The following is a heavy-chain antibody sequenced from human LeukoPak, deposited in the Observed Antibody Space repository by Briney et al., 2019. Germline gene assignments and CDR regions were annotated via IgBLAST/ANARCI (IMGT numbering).Heavy chain of an antibody. D-gene: IGHD6-13*01. CDR1: GYNFTSYW. CDR3: ARHFSSIAAAGIPFDY. CDR2: ISPADSDT. J-gene: IGHJ4*02. Sequence: GESLQISCKGSGYNFTSYWIGWGRQVPGEGVEGVGIISPADSDTRSSPSFQGQVTISAYQSISTAYLQWSSLKASDTAMYYCARHFSSIAAAGIPFDYWGQGTLVTVSS. V-gene: IGHV5-51*01.